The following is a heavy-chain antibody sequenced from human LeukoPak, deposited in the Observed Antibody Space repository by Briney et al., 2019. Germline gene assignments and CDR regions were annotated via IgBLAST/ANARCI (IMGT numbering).Heavy chain of an antibody. J-gene: IGHJ6*02. Sequence: GGSLRLSCEASGFTFSSYAMSWVRQAPGKGLEWVSAISGSGGSTYYADSVKGRFTISRDNSKNTLYLQMNSLRAEDTAVYYCAKDGSRYFDWLLPYYGMDVWGQGTTVTVSS. CDR1: GFTFSSYA. CDR2: ISGSGGST. V-gene: IGHV3-23*01. CDR3: AKDGSRYFDWLLPYYGMDV. D-gene: IGHD3-9*01.